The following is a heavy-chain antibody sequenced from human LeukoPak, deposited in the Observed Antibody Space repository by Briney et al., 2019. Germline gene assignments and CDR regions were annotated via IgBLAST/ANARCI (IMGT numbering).Heavy chain of an antibody. CDR2: IKQDGSEK. D-gene: IGHD3-3*01. Sequence: GGSLRLSCAASGFTFSSYEMNWVRQAPGKGLEWVAHIKQDGSEKYHVDSVKGRFTISRDNAKSSLYLQMNSLRGEDTAVYYCARGGGDFRSAYYSGYYFDYWGQGTLVTVSS. CDR1: GFTFSSYE. CDR3: ARGGGDFRSAYYSGYYFDY. V-gene: IGHV3-7*01. J-gene: IGHJ4*02.